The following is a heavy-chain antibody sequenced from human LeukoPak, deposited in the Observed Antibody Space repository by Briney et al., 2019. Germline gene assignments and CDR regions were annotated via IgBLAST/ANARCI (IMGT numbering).Heavy chain of an antibody. V-gene: IGHV3-64*01. D-gene: IGHD5-24*01. Sequence: GGSLRLSRAAAGFAFSDYVVHWVRQAPGEGPQSVSAITGDGGTTYYANSVKGRFTISRDNSKNTLYLQMGSLRAEDTAVYYCAREDPRGGSDYWGQGGLVTVSS. CDR1: GFAFSDYV. CDR2: ITGDGGTT. CDR3: AREDPRGGSDY. J-gene: IGHJ4*02.